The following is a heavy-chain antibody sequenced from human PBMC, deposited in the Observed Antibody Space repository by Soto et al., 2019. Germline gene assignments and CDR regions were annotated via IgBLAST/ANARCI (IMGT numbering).Heavy chain of an antibody. V-gene: IGHV4-39*01. D-gene: IGHD2-15*01. J-gene: IGHJ4*02. CDR1: GGSISSSSYY. Sequence: SETLSLTCTVSGGSISSSSYYWGWIRQPPGKRLEWIGSIYYSGSTYYNPSLKSRVTISVDTSKNQFSLTLSSVTAADTAVYYCARHPIYCSGGSCYSPGRYFDYWGKGTLVTVSS. CDR2: IYYSGST. CDR3: ARHPIYCSGGSCYSPGRYFDY.